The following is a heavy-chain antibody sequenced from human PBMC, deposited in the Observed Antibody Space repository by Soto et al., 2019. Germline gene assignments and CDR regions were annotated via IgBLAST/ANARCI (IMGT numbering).Heavy chain of an antibody. Sequence: ASVKVSCKASGYTFSTYFISWVRQAPGQGLEWMGWISVYNGDTNSAQKFQGRVSLTTDTSSSTVYMELRSLRYDDTAVYYCARGRSGWSTALGYWGQGTLVTVSS. J-gene: IGHJ1*01. V-gene: IGHV1-18*04. CDR3: ARGRSGWSTALGY. CDR2: ISVYNGDT. D-gene: IGHD6-19*01. CDR1: GYTFSTYF.